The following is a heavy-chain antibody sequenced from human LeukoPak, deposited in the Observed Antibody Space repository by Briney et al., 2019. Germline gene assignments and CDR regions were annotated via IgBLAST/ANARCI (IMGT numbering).Heavy chain of an antibody. CDR3: ARELSGGWFGEFVNWFDP. J-gene: IGHJ5*02. CDR1: SGSISSYY. V-gene: IGHV4-59*01. CDR2: IYYSGST. Sequence: PSETLSLTCTVSSGSISSYYWSWIRQPPGKGLEWIGYIYYSGSTNYNPSLKSRVTISVDTSKNQFSLKLSSVTAADTAVYYCARELSGGWFGEFVNWFDPWGQGTLVTVSS. D-gene: IGHD3-10*01.